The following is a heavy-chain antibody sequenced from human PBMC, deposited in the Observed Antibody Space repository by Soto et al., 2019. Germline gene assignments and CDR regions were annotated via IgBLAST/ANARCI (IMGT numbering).Heavy chain of an antibody. D-gene: IGHD3-3*01. CDR1: GASISSHY. V-gene: IGHV4-59*11. Sequence: SETLSLTCTVSGASISSHYWSWIRQPPGEGLEWIGYIYYSGSTSYNPSLKSRVTISLDTSKNQFSLKLTSVTAADTAVYYCARSYYDFWSGLYYYYMDVWGKGTTVTVSS. CDR3: ARSYYDFWSGLYYYYMDV. CDR2: IYYSGST. J-gene: IGHJ6*03.